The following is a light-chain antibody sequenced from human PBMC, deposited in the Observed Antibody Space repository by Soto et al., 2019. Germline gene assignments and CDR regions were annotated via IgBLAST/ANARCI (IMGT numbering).Light chain of an antibody. J-gene: IGLJ3*02. CDR3: HTWGTGIQV. CDR1: SGYTRYA. CDR2: LNSDGSH. Sequence: QLVLTQSPSASASLGASVRLTCTLSSGYTRYAIAWHQQQPEKGPRYLVRLNSDGSHTKGDGIPDRFSVSSSGAERYLTISSLQSEDEADYYCHTWGTGIQVFGGGTKLTVL. V-gene: IGLV4-69*01.